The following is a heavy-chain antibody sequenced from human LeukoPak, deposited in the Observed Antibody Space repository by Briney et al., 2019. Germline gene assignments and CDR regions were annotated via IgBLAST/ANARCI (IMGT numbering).Heavy chain of an antibody. J-gene: IGHJ4*02. CDR1: GDSVSNNNAA. CDR3: ARNLAGGSLFDS. V-gene: IGHV6-1*01. D-gene: IGHD3-16*01. CDR2: TYYRSKWYS. Sequence: SQTLSLTCAISGDSVSNNNAAWHWIRQSPSRGLEWLGRTYYRSKWYSDYAVSVKSRITISPDTSKNQFSLQLNSVTPEDTAVYYCARNLAGGSLFDSWGQGTLVTVSS.